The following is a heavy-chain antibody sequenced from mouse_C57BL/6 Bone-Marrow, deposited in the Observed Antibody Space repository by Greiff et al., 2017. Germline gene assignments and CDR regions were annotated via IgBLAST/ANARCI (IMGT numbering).Heavy chain of an antibody. Sequence: VQLQESGAELVRPGASVTLSCKASGYTFTDYEMHWVKQTPVHGLAWIGAIDPATGGTAYNQKFQGQATLTADNSSCTAYMGLRSLTSEDSAGYYCTRPTTVQFAYWGQGTLVTVSA. CDR1: GYTFTDYE. CDR2: IDPATGGT. D-gene: IGHD1-1*01. J-gene: IGHJ3*01. V-gene: IGHV1-15*01. CDR3: TRPTTVQFAY.